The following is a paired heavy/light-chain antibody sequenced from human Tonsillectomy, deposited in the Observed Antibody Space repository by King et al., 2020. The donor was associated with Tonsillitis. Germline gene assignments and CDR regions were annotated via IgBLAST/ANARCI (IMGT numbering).Light chain of an antibody. V-gene: IGKV1-39*01. Sequence: DIQMTQSPSSLSASVGDRVTITCRASQSINTYLNWYQQKPGKAPKLLIYAASSLQSGVPSRFSGSGSGTEFTLTISSLQPEDFASYYCQQTYNKPRRTFGQGTKVEIK. CDR2: AAS. CDR1: QSINTY. J-gene: IGKJ1*01. CDR3: QQTYNKPRRT.
Heavy chain of an antibody. J-gene: IGHJ3*01. V-gene: IGHV3-48*01. Sequence: EVQLVESGGGLVQPGGSLRLSCAASRFISSSYDMNWVRQAPGKGLEWISFMTNENSPKYYADSVRGRFTISRDDASNSLYLQMNYLRAEDTAVYYCATHRPGLDDAFDVWGRGTVVTVSS. CDR3: ATHRPGLDDAFDV. CDR1: RFISSSYD. D-gene: IGHD1-1*01. CDR2: MTNENSPK.